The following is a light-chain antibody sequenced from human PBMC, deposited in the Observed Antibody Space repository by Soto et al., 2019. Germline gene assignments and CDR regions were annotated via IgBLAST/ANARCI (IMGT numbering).Light chain of an antibody. CDR3: KPYGNSPPYT. Sequence: VLTQSPGTLSLSPGERATISCRASQSISSNYLAWYQHKPGQAPRLLIYGASSRATGIPHRFSGRGSGTDLTLTISSLEPEDCRVFYCKPYGNSPPYTFGQWTRLEIK. V-gene: IGKV3-20*01. CDR2: GAS. CDR1: QSISSNY. J-gene: IGKJ2*01.